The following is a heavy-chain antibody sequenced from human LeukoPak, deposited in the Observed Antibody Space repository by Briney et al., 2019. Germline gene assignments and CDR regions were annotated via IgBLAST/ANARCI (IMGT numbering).Heavy chain of an antibody. D-gene: IGHD6-19*01. CDR2: VYYSGTT. V-gene: IGHV4-61*01. CDR3: ARGRRRMDSSGWYSRYFQH. Sequence: SETLSLTCTVSGGSISSGNYYWTWIRQPPGEGLGWIGYVYYSGTTNYNPSLKSRVTISVDTSKNQFSLKLSSVTAADTAVYYCARGRRRMDSSGWYSRYFQHWGQNTLATASP. CDR1: GGSISSGNYY. J-gene: IGHJ1*01.